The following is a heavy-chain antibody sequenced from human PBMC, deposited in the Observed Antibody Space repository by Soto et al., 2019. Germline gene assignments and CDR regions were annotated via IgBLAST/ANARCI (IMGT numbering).Heavy chain of an antibody. J-gene: IGHJ5*02. CDR1: GGTFSSYA. CDR2: IIPIFGTA. V-gene: IGHV1-69*01. CDR3: ARVERGYYDSSGPTNWFDP. D-gene: IGHD3-22*01. Sequence: QVQLVQSGAEVKKPGSSVKVSCKASGGTFSSYAISWVRQAPGQVLEWMGGIIPIFGTANYAQKFQGRVTITADESKSTAYMELSSLRSEDTAVYYCARVERGYYDSSGPTNWFDPWGQGTLVTVSS.